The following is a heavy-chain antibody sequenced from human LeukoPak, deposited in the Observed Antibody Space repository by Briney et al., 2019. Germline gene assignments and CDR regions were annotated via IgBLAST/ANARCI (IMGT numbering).Heavy chain of an antibody. Sequence: GASVKVSCKASGGTFSSYAISWVRQAPGQGLEWMGRIIPILGIANYAQKFQGRVTITADKSTSTAYMELSSLRSEDTAVYYCARPDGIWNDAFDIWGQGTMVTVSS. D-gene: IGHD3-3*01. V-gene: IGHV1-69*04. J-gene: IGHJ3*02. CDR3: ARPDGIWNDAFDI. CDR1: GGTFSSYA. CDR2: IIPILGIA.